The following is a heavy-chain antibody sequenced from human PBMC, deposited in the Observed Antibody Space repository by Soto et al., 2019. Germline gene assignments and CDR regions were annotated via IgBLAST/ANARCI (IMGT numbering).Heavy chain of an antibody. Sequence: QVQLQGSGPGLVKPSETLSLTCTVSSGSVSSGSYYWTWIRQAPGKGLEWIGSIDYSGNTNYNPSLKSRVTISVDTAKNQFSLKLSSVTAADTAVYYCAYRGGGYDSGGFDYWGQGTLVTVSS. CDR3: AYRGGGYDSGGFDY. J-gene: IGHJ4*02. D-gene: IGHD5-12*01. V-gene: IGHV4-61*01. CDR2: IDYSGNT. CDR1: SGSVSSGSYY.